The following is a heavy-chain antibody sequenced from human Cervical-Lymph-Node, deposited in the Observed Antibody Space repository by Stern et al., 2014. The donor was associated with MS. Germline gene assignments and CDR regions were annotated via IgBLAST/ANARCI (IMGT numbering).Heavy chain of an antibody. J-gene: IGHJ2*01. CDR1: GGSISSGGYY. V-gene: IGHV4-31*03. Sequence: QVQLQESGPGLVKPSQTLSLTCTVSGGSISSGGYYWSWIRQHPGKCLEWIGYIYYSGSTYYNPSLKSRVTISVDTSKNQFSLKLSSVTAADTAVYYCARDQADSVATISSPWYFDLWGRGTLVTVSS. CDR2: IYYSGST. CDR3: ARDQADSVATISSPWYFDL. D-gene: IGHD5-12*01.